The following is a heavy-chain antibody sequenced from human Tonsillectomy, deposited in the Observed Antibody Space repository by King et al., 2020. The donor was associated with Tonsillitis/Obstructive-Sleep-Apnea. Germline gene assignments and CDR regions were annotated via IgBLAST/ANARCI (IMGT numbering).Heavy chain of an antibody. CDR1: GYSFTSYW. V-gene: IGHV5-51*01. CDR2: FYPGDSDT. J-gene: IGHJ4*02. D-gene: IGHD2-2*01. CDR3: ARHTGGYCTSTSCYVVDY. Sequence: VQLVESGAGGKKPGESLKISCKGSGYSFTSYWIGWVRQMPGKGLEWMGIFYPGDSDTRYSPAFQGQVTISADKSISTAYLQGSGLKASDTAMYYCARHTGGYCTSTSCYVVDYWGQGTLVTVSS.